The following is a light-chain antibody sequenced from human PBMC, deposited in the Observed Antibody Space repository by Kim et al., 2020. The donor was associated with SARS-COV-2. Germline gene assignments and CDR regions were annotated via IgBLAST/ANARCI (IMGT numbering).Light chain of an antibody. J-gene: IGLJ3*02. V-gene: IGLV2-14*04. CDR1: SSDLGGYDY. CDR3: SSYTTYTTWV. Sequence: GQSITISCTGTSSDLGGYDYVSWYQQHPGKAPKLIIYDVTRRPSGVSNRFSASKSGNTASLTISGLQAEDEADYYCSSYTTYTTWVFGGGTKLTVL. CDR2: DVT.